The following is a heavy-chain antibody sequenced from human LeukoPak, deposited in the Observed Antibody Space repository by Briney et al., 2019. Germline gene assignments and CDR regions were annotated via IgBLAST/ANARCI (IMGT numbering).Heavy chain of an antibody. V-gene: IGHV3-30*18. CDR3: AEDLEAARLWFGEYVDY. J-gene: IGHJ4*02. D-gene: IGHD3-10*01. CDR2: FSYDGSNK. Sequence: PRGALRPPSAASGFPFSSYCMHWVRQASGKGLAWGGVFSYDGSNKYYADSVKGRFTISRDNSKNTLYLQMNSLRAEDTAVYYCAEDLEAARLWFGEYVDYWGQGTLVTVSS. CDR1: GFPFSSYC.